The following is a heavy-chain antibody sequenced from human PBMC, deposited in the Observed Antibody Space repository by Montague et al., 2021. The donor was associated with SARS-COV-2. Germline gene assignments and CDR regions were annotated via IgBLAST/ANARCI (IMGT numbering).Heavy chain of an antibody. D-gene: IGHD6-6*01. CDR3: ARVKPSIAARNYFDY. CDR1: GFTFSSYE. J-gene: IGHJ4*02. CDR2: ISSSGSTI. Sequence: SLRLSCAASGFTFSSYEMHRVRQAPGKGLEWVSYISSSGSTIYYXDSVKGRFTISRDNAKNSLYLQMNSLRAEDTAVYYSARVKPSIAARNYFDYWGQGTLVTVSS. V-gene: IGHV3-48*03.